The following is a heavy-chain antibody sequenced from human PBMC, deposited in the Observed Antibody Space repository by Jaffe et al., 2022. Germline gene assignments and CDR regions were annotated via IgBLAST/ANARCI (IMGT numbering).Heavy chain of an antibody. CDR3: ARDLGSSWGHGFDV. V-gene: IGHV3-21*01. D-gene: IGHD6-13*01. J-gene: IGHJ3*01. CDR1: GFTFSSHS. Sequence: EVQLVESGGGLVKPGGSLRLSCAASGFTFSSHSMNWVRQAPGKGLEWLSSISSTSTYIYYADSVKGRFTISRDNAKNSLYLQMNSLRAEDTAVYYCARDLGSSWGHGFDVWGQGTMVTVSS. CDR2: ISSTSTYI.